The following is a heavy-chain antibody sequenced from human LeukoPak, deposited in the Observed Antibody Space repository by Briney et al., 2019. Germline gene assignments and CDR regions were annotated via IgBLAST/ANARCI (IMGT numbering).Heavy chain of an antibody. D-gene: IGHD3-22*01. CDR3: AKDNDYYDSSGYYSFFDY. J-gene: IGHJ4*02. Sequence: GGSLRLSCAASGFTFSSYGMHWVRQAPGKGLEWVAVISYDGSNKYYADSVKGRFTISRDNSKNTLYLQMNSLRAEDTAVYYCAKDNDYYDSSGYYSFFDYWGQGTLVTVSS. CDR1: GFTFSSYG. V-gene: IGHV3-30*18. CDR2: ISYDGSNK.